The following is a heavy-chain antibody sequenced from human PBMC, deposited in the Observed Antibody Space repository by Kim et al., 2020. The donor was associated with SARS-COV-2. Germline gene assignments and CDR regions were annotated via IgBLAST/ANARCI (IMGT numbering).Heavy chain of an antibody. CDR3: ARDRGYPRWGWFDS. CDR2: IYYSGST. CDR1: GGSLSSSTYY. D-gene: IGHD3-22*01. Sequence: SETLSLTCTVSGGSLSSSTYYWGWIRQPPGKGLEWIGSIYYSGSTYYNPSLKRRVTISVDTSKNQFSLKLSSVTAADTAVYYCARDRGYPRWGWFDSWGQGTLVTVSS. J-gene: IGHJ5*01. V-gene: IGHV4-39*01.